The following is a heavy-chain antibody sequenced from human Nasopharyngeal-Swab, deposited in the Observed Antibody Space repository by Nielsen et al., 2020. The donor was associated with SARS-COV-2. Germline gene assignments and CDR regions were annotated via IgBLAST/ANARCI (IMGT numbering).Heavy chain of an antibody. CDR2: IHYGGTT. J-gene: IGHJ6*04. D-gene: IGHD3-16*01. CDR3: ARDSIYYNYKDV. Sequence: WIGQRPGKGLGWIGSIHYGGTTYYKSSLKSRVTISIDTTKSQLSLNLYSVTAADTAVYYCARDSIYYNYKDVWGTGTTVTVSS. V-gene: IGHV4-39*07.